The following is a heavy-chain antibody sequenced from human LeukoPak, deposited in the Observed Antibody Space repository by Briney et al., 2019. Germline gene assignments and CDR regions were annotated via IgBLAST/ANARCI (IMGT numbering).Heavy chain of an antibody. CDR2: IYHSGST. V-gene: IGHV4-38-2*02. J-gene: IGHJ4*02. D-gene: IGHD6-19*01. CDR3: ARDQGAVAGSVDY. Sequence: SETLSLTCTVSGYSISSGYYWGWIRPPPGKGREGIGSIYHSGSTYYNPSLKSRVTISVDTSKNQFSLKLSSVTAADTAVYYCARDQGAVAGSVDYWGQGTLVTVSS. CDR1: GYSISSGYY.